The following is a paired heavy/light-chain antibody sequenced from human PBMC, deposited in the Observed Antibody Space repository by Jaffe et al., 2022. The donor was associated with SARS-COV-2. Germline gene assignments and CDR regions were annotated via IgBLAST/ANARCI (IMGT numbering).Heavy chain of an antibody. V-gene: IGHV3-74*01. D-gene: IGHD3-16*01. CDR1: GFLFDNYW. CDR2: IYSDGSRT. CDR3: AREDNLITFGGVTRSWFDP. J-gene: IGHJ5*02. Sequence: EVQLVESGGGLVQPGGSLRLSCAASGFLFDNYWMHWVRQTPGKGLVWVSRIYSDGSRTDYADSVKGRFTISRDNAKNTLYLQMNSLRAEDTAVYFCAREDNLITFGGVTRSWFDPWGQGTLVTVSS.
Light chain of an antibody. J-gene: IGKJ2*01. CDR1: QNIRSY. CDR2: AAS. CDR3: QQSYSTPPYI. V-gene: IGKV1-39*01. Sequence: DIQMTQSPSSLSASVGDRVTISCRASQNIRSYLNWYQQKPGKAPKLLVYAASSLKSGVPSRFSGSGYGTDFTLTISSLQPEDFAIYYCQQSYSTPPYIFGLGTKLEIK.